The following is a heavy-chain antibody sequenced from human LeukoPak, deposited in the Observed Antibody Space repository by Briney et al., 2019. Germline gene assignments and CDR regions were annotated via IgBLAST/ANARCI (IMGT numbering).Heavy chain of an antibody. CDR1: GGSISSYY. D-gene: IGHD3-10*01. Sequence: SETLSLTCTVSGGSISSYYWSWIRQPPGKGLEWIGYIYYSGSTNYNPSLKSRVTISVDTSKNQFSLKLSSVTAADTAVYYCARDKSSGSLIATHFDYWGQGTLVTVSS. CDR2: IYYSGST. CDR3: ARDKSSGSLIATHFDY. J-gene: IGHJ4*02. V-gene: IGHV4-59*01.